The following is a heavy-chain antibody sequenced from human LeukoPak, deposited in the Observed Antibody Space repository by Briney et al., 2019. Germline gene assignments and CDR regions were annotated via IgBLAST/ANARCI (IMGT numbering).Heavy chain of an antibody. J-gene: IGHJ4*02. CDR2: IRKKGYGETT. CDR1: GFTFGDDA. V-gene: IGHV3-49*01. D-gene: IGHD4-17*01. CDR3: SRGLHDYGDSNYYFDQ. Sequence: GGSLRLSCTASGFTFGDDAWSWFRQAPGKGLEWICFIRKKGYGETTDYAASVRGRFTISRDGAKSIAYLQMNSLKTEDTALYYCSRGLHDYGDSNYYFDQWGRGTLVTVSS.